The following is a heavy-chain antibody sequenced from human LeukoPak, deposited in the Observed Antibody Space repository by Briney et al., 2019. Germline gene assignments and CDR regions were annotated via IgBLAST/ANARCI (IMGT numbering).Heavy chain of an antibody. CDR2: ISSSSSYI. CDR3: ASSTYYDYWSGYYFDY. J-gene: IGHJ4*02. CDR1: GFTFSSYS. Sequence: GGSLRLSCAASGFTFSSYSMNWVRQAPGKGLEWVSSISSSSSYIYYADSVKGRFTISRGNAKNSLYLQMNSLRAEDTAVYYCASSTYYDYWSGYYFDYWGQGTLVTVSS. V-gene: IGHV3-21*01. D-gene: IGHD3-3*01.